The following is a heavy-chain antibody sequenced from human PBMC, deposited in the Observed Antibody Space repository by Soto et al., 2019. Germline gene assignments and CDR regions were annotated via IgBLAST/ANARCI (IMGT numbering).Heavy chain of an antibody. CDR1: GFTFSSYG. Sequence: GGSLRLSCAASGFTFSSYGMHWVRQAPGKGLEWVAVIWYDGSNKYYADSVKGRFTISRDNSKNTLYLQMNSLRAEDTAVYYCAREGYSSSWYYFDYWGQGTLVTVSS. D-gene: IGHD6-13*01. J-gene: IGHJ4*02. CDR2: IWYDGSNK. CDR3: AREGYSSSWYYFDY. V-gene: IGHV3-33*01.